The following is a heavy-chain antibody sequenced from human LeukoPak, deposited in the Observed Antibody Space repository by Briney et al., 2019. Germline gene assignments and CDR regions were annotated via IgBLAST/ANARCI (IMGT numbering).Heavy chain of an antibody. V-gene: IGHV3-7*01. Sequence: GGSLRLSCAASGFTFTSYWMSWVRQAPGNGLEWVANIKEDGSEKYYVDSVKGRFTISRDNAKNSLYLQMNSLRAEDTAVYYCVRDDDRPDNGLDYWGQGTLVTVSS. CDR2: IKEDGSEK. D-gene: IGHD3-22*01. CDR1: GFTFTSYW. CDR3: VRDDDRPDNGLDY. J-gene: IGHJ4*02.